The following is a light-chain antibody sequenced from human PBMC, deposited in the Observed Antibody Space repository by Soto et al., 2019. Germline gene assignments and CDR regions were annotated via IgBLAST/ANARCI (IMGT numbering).Light chain of an antibody. CDR1: SSDVGGYNY. CDR3: SSYTSSSTYV. V-gene: IGLV2-14*01. Sequence: QSALTQPASVSVSPREAITITCTGTSSDVGGYNYVSWYQQHPGKAPKLMIYDVSNRPSGVSNRFSGSKSGSTASLTISGLQAEDEADYYCSSYTSSSTYVFGTGTKVTVL. CDR2: DVS. J-gene: IGLJ1*01.